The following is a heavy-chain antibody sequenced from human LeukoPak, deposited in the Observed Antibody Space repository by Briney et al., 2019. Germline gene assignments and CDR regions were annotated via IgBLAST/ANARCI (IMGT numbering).Heavy chain of an antibody. CDR3: TRERSGYYYMDV. CDR2: IRSKAYGGTT. D-gene: IGHD3-10*01. CDR1: GFTFGDYA. Sequence: GGSLRLSCTASGFTFGDYAMSWVRQAPGKGLKWVGFIRSKAYGGTTEYAASVKGRFTISRDDSKSIAYLQMNSLKTEDTAVYYCTRERSGYYYMDVWGKGTTVTVSS. J-gene: IGHJ6*03. V-gene: IGHV3-49*04.